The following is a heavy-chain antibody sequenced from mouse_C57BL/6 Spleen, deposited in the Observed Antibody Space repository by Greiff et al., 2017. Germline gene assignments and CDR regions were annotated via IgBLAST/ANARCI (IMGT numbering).Heavy chain of an antibody. CDR2: IPPNRGST. D-gene: IGHD2-12*01. CDR3: ATTPGIAD. J-gene: IGHJ3*01. CDR1: GYTFPSYW. Sequence: QVHVKQPGPALVKPGASVKLSCKASGYTFPSYWMHWVKLRPGQGLEWIGMIPPNRGSTNYNEKFKSKATLTVAKSSSTAYMQLSSLTSEDSTVYDCATTPGIADWGQGTLVTVSA. V-gene: IGHV1-64*01.